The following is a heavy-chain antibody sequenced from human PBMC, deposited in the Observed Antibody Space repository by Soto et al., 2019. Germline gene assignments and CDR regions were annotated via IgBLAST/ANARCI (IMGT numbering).Heavy chain of an antibody. CDR2: ISSSSSTI. Sequence: EVQLVESGGGLVQPGGSLRLSCAASGFTFSSYSMNWVRQAPGKGLEWVSYISSSSSTIDYADSVKGRFTISRDNAKNSLYLQMNSLRDEDTAVYYCARESAALNRFDPWGQRTLVTVSS. CDR1: GFTFSSYS. D-gene: IGHD2-2*01. J-gene: IGHJ5*02. CDR3: ARESAALNRFDP. V-gene: IGHV3-48*02.